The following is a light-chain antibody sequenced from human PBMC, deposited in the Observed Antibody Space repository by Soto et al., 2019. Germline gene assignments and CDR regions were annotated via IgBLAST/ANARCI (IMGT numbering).Light chain of an antibody. J-gene: IGKJ1*01. CDR2: QAS. CDR1: QTISNW. V-gene: IGKV1-5*03. CDR3: QQCDSYPWT. Sequence: DVPMTQSPSTLSASVGDRVTITCRASQTISNWLAWYQQKPGKPPKLLIYQASILENGVPSRFRGSGSGREFTLTISSLQPDDFASYYCQQCDSYPWTFGQGTEVEIK.